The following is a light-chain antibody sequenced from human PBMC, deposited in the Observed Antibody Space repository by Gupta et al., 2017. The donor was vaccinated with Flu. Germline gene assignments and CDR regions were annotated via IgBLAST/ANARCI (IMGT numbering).Light chain of an antibody. Sequence: AIQMTQSPSSLSASVGDRVTITCRASQGIRNELGWYQQKPGKAPKLLIHAASSLQSGVPSRFSGSGSGTDFALTISSLQPEDFAAYYCLQDYSYPRTFGQGTKVEIK. J-gene: IGKJ1*01. V-gene: IGKV1-6*01. CDR1: QGIRNE. CDR3: LQDYSYPRT. CDR2: AAS.